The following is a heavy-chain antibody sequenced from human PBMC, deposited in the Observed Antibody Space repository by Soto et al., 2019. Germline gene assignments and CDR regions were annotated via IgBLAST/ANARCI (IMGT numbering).Heavy chain of an antibody. CDR3: DGSWFDP. CDR1: GYTFTSYG. CDR2: ISAYNGNT. V-gene: IGHV1-18*01. Sequence: ASVKVSCKASGYTFTSYGISWVRQAPGQGLEWMGWISAYNGNTNYAQKLQGRVTMTTDTSTSTAYMDPVDTATYYCAKTGTDGSWFDPWGQGTLVTVSS. J-gene: IGHJ5*02. D-gene: IGHD5-18*01.